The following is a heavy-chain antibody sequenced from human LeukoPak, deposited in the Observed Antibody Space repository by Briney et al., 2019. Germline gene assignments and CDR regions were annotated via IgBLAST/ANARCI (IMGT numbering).Heavy chain of an antibody. Sequence: SETLSLTCTVSADSLSSGGHYWAWIRQFPGKGLESIGFIHHSGRSRHNPSLKDRVAISVDTSRKQFALKLSSVTAADSAMYYCARGGNRFGGFYFDYWGQGIQVIVSS. J-gene: IGHJ4*02. D-gene: IGHD3-10*01. CDR1: ADSLSSGGHY. V-gene: IGHV4-31*03. CDR2: IHHSGRS. CDR3: ARGGNRFGGFYFDY.